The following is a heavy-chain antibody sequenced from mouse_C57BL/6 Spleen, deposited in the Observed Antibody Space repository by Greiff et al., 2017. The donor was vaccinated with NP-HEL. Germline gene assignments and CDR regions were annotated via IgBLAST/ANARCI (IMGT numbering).Heavy chain of an antibody. D-gene: IGHD1-1*01. V-gene: IGHV1-64*01. Sequence: QVQLQQPGAELVKPGASVKLSCKASGYTFTSYWMHWVKQRPGQGLEWIGMIPPNSGSTNYNQKFKGKATLTVDKSSSTAYMQLSSLTSEDSAVYYCAMAGYGSSPWFAYWGQGTLVTVSA. CDR3: AMAGYGSSPWFAY. J-gene: IGHJ3*01. CDR1: GYTFTSYW. CDR2: IPPNSGST.